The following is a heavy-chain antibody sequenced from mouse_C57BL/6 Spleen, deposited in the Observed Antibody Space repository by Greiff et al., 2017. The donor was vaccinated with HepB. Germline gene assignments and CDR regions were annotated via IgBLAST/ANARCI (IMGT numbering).Heavy chain of an antibody. CDR2: INPYNGGT. D-gene: IGHD1-1*01. Sequence: EVQLQQSGPVLVKPGASVKMSCKASGYTFTDYYMNWVKQSHGKSLEWIGVINPYNGGTSYNQKFKGKATLTVDKSSSTAYMELNSLTSEDSAVYYCARAVVATPAWFAYWGQGTLVTVSA. CDR3: ARAVVATPAWFAY. V-gene: IGHV1-19*01. J-gene: IGHJ3*01. CDR1: GYTFTDYY.